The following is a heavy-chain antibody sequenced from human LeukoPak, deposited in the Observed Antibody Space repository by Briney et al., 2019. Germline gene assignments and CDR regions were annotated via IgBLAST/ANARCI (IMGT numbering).Heavy chain of an antibody. J-gene: IGHJ4*02. CDR3: ARETYYNDSSGYYLPGDY. CDR1: GYTFTSYY. V-gene: IGHV1-46*01. Sequence: ASVKVSCKASGYTFTSYYMHWVRQAPGQGLEWMGIINPSGGSTSYAQKFQGRVTMTRDTSTSTVYMELSSLRSEDTAVYYCARETYYNDSSGYYLPGDYWGQGTLVTVSS. D-gene: IGHD3-22*01. CDR2: INPSGGST.